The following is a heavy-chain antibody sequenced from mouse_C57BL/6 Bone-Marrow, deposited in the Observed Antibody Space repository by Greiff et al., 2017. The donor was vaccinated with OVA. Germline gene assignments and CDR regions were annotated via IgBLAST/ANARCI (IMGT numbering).Heavy chain of an antibody. Sequence: QVQLQQPGAELVRPGSSVKLSCKASGYTFTSYWMDWVKQRPGQGLEWIGNIYPSDSETHYNQKFKDKATLTVDKSSSTAYMQLSSLTSEDSAVYYCASSSYYRGYFDYWGQGTTLTVSS. V-gene: IGHV1-61*01. J-gene: IGHJ2*01. D-gene: IGHD2-14*01. CDR2: IYPSDSET. CDR3: ASSSYYRGYFDY. CDR1: GYTFTSYW.